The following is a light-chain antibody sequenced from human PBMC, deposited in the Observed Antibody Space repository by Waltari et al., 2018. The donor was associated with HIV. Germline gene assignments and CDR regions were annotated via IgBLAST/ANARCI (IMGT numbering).Light chain of an antibody. CDR2: GKH. CDR3: DPRDSSGNNLV. J-gene: IGLJ2*01. V-gene: IGLV3-19*01. Sequence: SFELTQDPAVSVALGQTVRITCQGDSLRKYSASWYEQKPGQATVLVIYGKHNRPSGIRDRFSGASPGKTASLTMTGARAADEADSYGDPRDSSGNNLVFGGGTRLTVL. CDR1: SLRKYS.